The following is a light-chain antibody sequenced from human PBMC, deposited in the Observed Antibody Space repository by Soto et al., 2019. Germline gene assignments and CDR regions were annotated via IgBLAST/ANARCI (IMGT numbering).Light chain of an antibody. CDR1: QSVSSNY. CDR2: GAT. Sequence: EIVLTQSPGTLSLSPGERATLSCRASQSVSSNYLAWYQQKPGQAPRLLISGATSRATGIPDRFSGTGSGTDFTLTISRLEPEDFAVYYCQQYAASPETFVQGTKVEIK. V-gene: IGKV3-20*01. CDR3: QQYAASPET. J-gene: IGKJ1*01.